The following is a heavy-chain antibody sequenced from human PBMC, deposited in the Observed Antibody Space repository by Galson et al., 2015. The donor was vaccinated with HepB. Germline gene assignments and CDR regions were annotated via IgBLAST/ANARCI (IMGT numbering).Heavy chain of an antibody. Sequence: SETLSLTCAVYGGSFSGYYWSWIRQPPGKGLEWIGEINHGGSTNYNPSLKSRVAISVDTSKNQFSLKLRSVTAADTAVYYCARGSACSGGSCYSHYYYTMGVWGQGTTDTVSS. D-gene: IGHD2-15*01. CDR2: INHGGST. CDR3: ARGSACSGGSCYSHYYYTMGV. J-gene: IGHJ6*02. CDR1: GGSFSGYY. V-gene: IGHV4-34*01.